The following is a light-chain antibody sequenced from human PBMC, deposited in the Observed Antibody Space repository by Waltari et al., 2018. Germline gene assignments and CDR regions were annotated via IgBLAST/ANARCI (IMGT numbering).Light chain of an antibody. CDR2: DVS. CDR3: SSYTLTNPVV. Sequence: QSVVTQPASVSGSPGQSISISCTGTSNDIGANDYVSWYQQHPGRAHQLVIYDVSVRPSGVSIRFSGSKSGNTASLTISGLQAEDEALYYCSSYTLTNPVVFGGGTKLTVL. V-gene: IGLV2-14*03. CDR1: SNDIGANDY. J-gene: IGLJ2*01.